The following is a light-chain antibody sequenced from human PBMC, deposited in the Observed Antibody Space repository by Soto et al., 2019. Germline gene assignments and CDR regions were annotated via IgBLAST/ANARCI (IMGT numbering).Light chain of an antibody. CDR2: WAS. J-gene: IGKJ2*01. V-gene: IGKV4-1*01. CDR1: QSVLYSANNYNY. CDR3: QQNYSPPYA. Sequence: DIVMTQSPDSLAVSLGERATINCKSSQSVLYSANNYNYLAWYQLKPGQPPKLIIYWASTRASGVPDRFSGSWSATDFTLTISSLQAADVAFYYRQQNYSPPYAFGQGTKLEIK.